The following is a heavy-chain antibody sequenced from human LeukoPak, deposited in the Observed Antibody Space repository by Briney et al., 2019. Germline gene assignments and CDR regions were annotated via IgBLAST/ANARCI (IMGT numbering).Heavy chain of an antibody. V-gene: IGHV3-11*04. CDR1: GFTFSDYY. CDR3: ARAIFGVVILYYMDV. CDR2: ISSSGSTI. D-gene: IGHD3-3*01. J-gene: IGHJ6*03. Sequence: GGSLRLSCAASGFTFSDYYMSWIRQAPGKGLGWVSYISSSGSTIYYADSVKGRFTISRDNAKNSLYLQMNSLRAEDTAVYYCARAIFGVVILYYMDVWGKGTTVTVSS.